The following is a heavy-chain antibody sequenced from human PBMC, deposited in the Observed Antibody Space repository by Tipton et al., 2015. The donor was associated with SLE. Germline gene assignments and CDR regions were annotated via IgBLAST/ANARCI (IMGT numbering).Heavy chain of an antibody. Sequence: TLSLTCTVSGGSIGTFYWSWIRQPPGKGLEWIGYIHYSGSTNYDPSLKSRVTISLDTSKKQFSLRLRSVTAADTAVYYCAKTGGANSHWFDSWGQGTPVTVSS. D-gene: IGHD2-8*01. J-gene: IGHJ5*01. CDR3: AKTGGANSHWFDS. CDR1: GGSIGTFY. CDR2: IHYSGST. V-gene: IGHV4-59*01.